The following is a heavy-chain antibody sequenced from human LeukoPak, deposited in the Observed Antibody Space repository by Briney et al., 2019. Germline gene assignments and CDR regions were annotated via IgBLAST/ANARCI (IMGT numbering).Heavy chain of an antibody. V-gene: IGHV1-8*01. D-gene: IGHD3-9*01. CDR2: MNPNSGNT. CDR3: ARGRLRYGRGYYCMDV. CDR1: GYTFTSYD. Sequence: GASVKVSFKASGYTFTSYDINWVRQATGQGLEWMGWMNPNSGNTGYAQKFQGRVTMTRNTSISTAYMELSSLRSEDTAVYYCARGRLRYGRGYYCMDVWGKGTTVTISS. J-gene: IGHJ6*03.